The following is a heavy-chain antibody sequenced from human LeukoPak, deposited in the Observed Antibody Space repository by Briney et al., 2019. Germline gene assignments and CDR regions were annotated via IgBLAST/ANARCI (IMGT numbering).Heavy chain of an antibody. CDR2: ISSSSSYI. Sequence: RAGGSLRLSCAASGFTFSSYSMNWVRQAPGKGLEWVSSISSSSSYIYYADSVKGRFTISRDNAKESLYLQLNSLRAEDTAVYYCAKWGPYCVGDYCPALDSWGPGTLVTVSS. D-gene: IGHD2-21*02. J-gene: IGHJ4*02. CDR1: GFTFSSYS. CDR3: AKWGPYCVGDYCPALDS. V-gene: IGHV3-21*01.